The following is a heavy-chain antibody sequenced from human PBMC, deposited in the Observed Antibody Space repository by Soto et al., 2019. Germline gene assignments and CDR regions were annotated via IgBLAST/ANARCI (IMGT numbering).Heavy chain of an antibody. D-gene: IGHD6-13*01. CDR1: GGSFSGYY. Sequence: SETLSLTCAVYGGSFSGYYWSWIRQPPGKGLEWIGEINHSGSTNYNPSLKSRVTISVDTSKNQFSLKLSSVTAADTAVYYCARGRGGEKQQLVLYYGMDVWGQGTTVTVSS. J-gene: IGHJ6*02. CDR2: INHSGST. V-gene: IGHV4-34*01. CDR3: ARGRGGEKQQLVLYYGMDV.